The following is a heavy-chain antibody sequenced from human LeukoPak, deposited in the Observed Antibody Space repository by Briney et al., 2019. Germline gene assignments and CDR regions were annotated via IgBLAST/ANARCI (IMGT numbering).Heavy chain of an antibody. D-gene: IGHD6-19*01. CDR2: IIPIFGTA. V-gene: IGHV1-69*13. Sequence: SVKVSCKASGGTLSSYAISWVRQAPGQGLEWMGGIIPIFGTANYAQKFQGRVTITADEPTSTAYMELSSLRSEDTAVYYCARDGAVAGYFDYWGQGTLVTVSS. CDR1: GGTLSSYA. J-gene: IGHJ4*02. CDR3: ARDGAVAGYFDY.